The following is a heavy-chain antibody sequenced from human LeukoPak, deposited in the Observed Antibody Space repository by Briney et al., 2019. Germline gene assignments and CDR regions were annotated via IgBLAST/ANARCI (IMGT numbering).Heavy chain of an antibody. J-gene: IGHJ4*02. CDR2: IKSDVSST. V-gene: IGHV3-74*01. D-gene: IGHD2-21*02. CDR3: TAIRHDY. Sequence: GGSLRLSCVPSGFTFCSSWTYCVRQAPGKGLVWVARIKSDVSSTDYADSVKGRFTISRDDANNILYLQMNSLRAEDTAVNYCTAIRHDYRGQGTVVTVSS. CDR1: GFTFCSSW.